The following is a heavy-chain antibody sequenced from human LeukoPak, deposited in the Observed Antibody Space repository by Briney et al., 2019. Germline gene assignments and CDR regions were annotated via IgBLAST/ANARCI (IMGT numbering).Heavy chain of an antibody. CDR1: GFTFSSYA. CDR2: ISGSGGST. J-gene: IGHJ3*02. Sequence: GGSLSLSCAASGFTFSSYAMSWVRQAPGKGLEWVSAISGSGGSTYYADSVKGRFTISRDNSKNTLYLQMNSLRAEDTAVYYCAKTSSMIVVAYAFDIWGQGTMVTVSS. V-gene: IGHV3-23*01. D-gene: IGHD3-22*01. CDR3: AKTSSMIVVAYAFDI.